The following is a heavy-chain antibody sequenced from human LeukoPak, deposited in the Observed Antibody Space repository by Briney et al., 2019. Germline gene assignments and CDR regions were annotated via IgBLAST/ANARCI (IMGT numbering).Heavy chain of an antibody. CDR1: GFTFDDYA. Sequence: GGSMRLSCAASGFTFDDYAMHWVRQAPGKGLEWVSLISGDGGSTYYADSVKGRFTISKDNSKNSLYLQMNSLRTEDTALYYCAKDNYGLFDYWGQGTLVTVSS. J-gene: IGHJ4*02. V-gene: IGHV3-43*02. D-gene: IGHD3-10*01. CDR3: AKDNYGLFDY. CDR2: ISGDGGST.